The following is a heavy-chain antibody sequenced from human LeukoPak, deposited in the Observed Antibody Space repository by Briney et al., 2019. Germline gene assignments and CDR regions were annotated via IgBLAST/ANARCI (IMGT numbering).Heavy chain of an antibody. D-gene: IGHD1-26*01. J-gene: IGHJ5*02. CDR3: AGDVHSGSSIYNWFDP. Sequence: SETLSLTCTVSGGSISSYYWSWIRQPAGKGLEWIGRIYTSGSTNYNPSLKSRVTISVDKSKNQFSLKLSSVTAADTAVYYCAGDVHSGSSIYNWFDPWGQGTLVTVSS. CDR2: IYTSGST. V-gene: IGHV4-4*07. CDR1: GGSISSYY.